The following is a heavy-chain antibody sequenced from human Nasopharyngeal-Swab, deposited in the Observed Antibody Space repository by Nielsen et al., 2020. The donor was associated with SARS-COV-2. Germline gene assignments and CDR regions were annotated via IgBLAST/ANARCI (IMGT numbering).Heavy chain of an antibody. Sequence: GESLKISCAASGFTFSSYAMSWVRQAPGKGLEWVSAISGSGNSPYYADSVKGRFTISRDNSKNTLYLQMNSLRAEDTALYYCAREYYDFWSGYIDYYYGMDVWGQGTTVTVSS. D-gene: IGHD3-3*01. CDR2: ISGSGNSP. CDR3: AREYYDFWSGYIDYYYGMDV. CDR1: GFTFSSYA. J-gene: IGHJ6*02. V-gene: IGHV3-23*01.